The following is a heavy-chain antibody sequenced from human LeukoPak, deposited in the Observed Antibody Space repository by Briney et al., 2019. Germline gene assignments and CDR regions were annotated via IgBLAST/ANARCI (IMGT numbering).Heavy chain of an antibody. CDR1: GFTFSGSA. Sequence: GGSLRLSCAASGFTFSGSAMHWVRQASGKGLEWVGRIRSKANSYATAYAASVKGRFTISRDDSKNTAYLQMNSLKTEDTAVYYCTRHTFIASLVTDYYYMDVWGKGTTVTVSS. J-gene: IGHJ6*03. CDR2: IRSKANSYAT. D-gene: IGHD3-16*01. CDR3: TRHTFIASLVTDYYYMDV. V-gene: IGHV3-73*01.